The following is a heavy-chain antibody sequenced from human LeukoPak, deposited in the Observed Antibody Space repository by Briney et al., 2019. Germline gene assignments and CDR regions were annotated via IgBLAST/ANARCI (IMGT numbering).Heavy chain of an antibody. J-gene: IGHJ4*02. CDR2: INPNSGGT. V-gene: IGHV1-2*02. D-gene: IGHD3-3*01. Sequence: ASVKVSCKASGYTFTGYYMHWVRQAPGQGLEWMGWINPNSGGTNYAQKFQGRVTMTRDTSISTAYMELSRLRSDDTAVYYCARDLSHYDFWSGYPNPYFDYWGQGTLVTVSP. CDR3: ARDLSHYDFWSGYPNPYFDY. CDR1: GYTFTGYY.